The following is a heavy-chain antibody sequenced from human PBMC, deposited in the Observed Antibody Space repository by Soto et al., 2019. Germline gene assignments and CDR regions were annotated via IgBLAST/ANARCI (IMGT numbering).Heavy chain of an antibody. D-gene: IGHD1-20*01. CDR3: ARETSYINFDY. Sequence: ASVKVSCKASGYTFTSYGISWVRQAPGQGLEWMGWMNAKNGNTGYAQRFQGRVTMTRDTSTNTAYMELSSLRSEDTAVYYCARETSYINFDYWAQGTLVTVSS. V-gene: IGHV1-8*02. J-gene: IGHJ4*02. CDR2: MNAKNGNT. CDR1: GYTFTSYG.